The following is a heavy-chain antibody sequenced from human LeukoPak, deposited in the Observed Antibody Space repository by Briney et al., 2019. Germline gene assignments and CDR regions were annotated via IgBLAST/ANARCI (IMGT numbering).Heavy chain of an antibody. Sequence: GGSLRLSCAAAGFTFDDYGMSWVRQAPGKGLEWVSGINWNGGSTGYADSVKGRFTISRDNAKNSLYLQMNSLRAEDTALYYCARDPVVTASHYFDYWGQGTLVTVSS. D-gene: IGHD2-21*02. CDR1: GFTFDDYG. CDR3: ARDPVVTASHYFDY. V-gene: IGHV3-20*04. CDR2: INWNGGST. J-gene: IGHJ4*02.